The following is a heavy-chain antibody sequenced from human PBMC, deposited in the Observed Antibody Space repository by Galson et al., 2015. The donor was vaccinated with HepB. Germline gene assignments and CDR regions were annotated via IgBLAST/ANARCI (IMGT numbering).Heavy chain of an antibody. V-gene: IGHV3-21*01. CDR1: GFTFSSYS. Sequence: SLRLSCAASGFTFSSYSMTWFRQAPGKGLAWVSSIGSSSSYIYYADSVKGRFTISRDNAKNSLYLQMNSLRAEDTAVYYCARGVGAFDYWGQGTLVTVSS. CDR2: IGSSSSYI. D-gene: IGHD1-26*01. J-gene: IGHJ4*02. CDR3: ARGVGAFDY.